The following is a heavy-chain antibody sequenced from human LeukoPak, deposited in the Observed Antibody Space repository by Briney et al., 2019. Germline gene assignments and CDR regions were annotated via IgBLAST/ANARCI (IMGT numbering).Heavy chain of an antibody. CDR2: INPNSGGT. CDR3: ARVYYDYVWGSYRFDY. V-gene: IGHV1-2*02. CDR1: GYTLTGYY. J-gene: IGHJ4*02. Sequence: GASVKVSCKASGYTLTGYYMHWVRQAPGQGLGWMGWINPNSGGTNYAQKFQGRVTMTRDTSISTAYMELSRLRSDDTAVYYCARVYYDYVWGSYRFDYWGQGTLVTVSS. D-gene: IGHD3-16*02.